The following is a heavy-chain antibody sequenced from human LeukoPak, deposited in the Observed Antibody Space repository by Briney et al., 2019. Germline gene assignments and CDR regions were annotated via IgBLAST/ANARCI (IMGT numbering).Heavy chain of an antibody. CDR1: GLTFSGYA. J-gene: IGHJ6*02. D-gene: IGHD1-7*01. CDR2: ISGSGGST. Sequence: HPGGSLRLSCAASGLTFSGYAMSWVRQAPGKGLEWVSAISGSGGSTYYADSVKGRFTISRDNSKNTLYLQMNSLRAEDTAVYYCAKDRPSNYALDYYYYYGMDVWGQGTTVTVSS. V-gene: IGHV3-23*01. CDR3: AKDRPSNYALDYYYYYGMDV.